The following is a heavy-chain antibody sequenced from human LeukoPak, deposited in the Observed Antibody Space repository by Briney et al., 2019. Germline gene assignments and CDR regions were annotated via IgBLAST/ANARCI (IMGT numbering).Heavy chain of an antibody. V-gene: IGHV1-69*05. CDR3: AGVRNSQYYYYYYMDV. J-gene: IGHJ6*03. CDR2: IIPIFGTA. CDR1: GGTFSSYA. Sequence: SVKVSCKASGGTFSSYAISWVRQAPGQGLEWMGGIIPIFGTANYAQKFQGRVTITTDESTSTAYMELSSLRSEDTAVYYCAGVRNSQYYYYYYMDVWGKGTTVTVSS. D-gene: IGHD4-23*01.